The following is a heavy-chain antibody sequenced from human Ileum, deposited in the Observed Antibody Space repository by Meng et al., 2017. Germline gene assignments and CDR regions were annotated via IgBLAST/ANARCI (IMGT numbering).Heavy chain of an antibody. V-gene: IGHV3-48*03. J-gene: IGHJ4*02. Sequence: GGSLRLSCAAPGFTFNSYEMSWVRQAPGKGREWVSYISSSGSSIYYADSVSGRFTISRDNAKNSLYRQRNSLRAEDTALYYCARFSPAYGGKYGDYLDYWGQGTLVTVSS. D-gene: IGHD4/OR15-4a*01. CDR2: ISSSGSSI. CDR1: GFTFNSYE. CDR3: ARFSPAYGGKYGDYLDY.